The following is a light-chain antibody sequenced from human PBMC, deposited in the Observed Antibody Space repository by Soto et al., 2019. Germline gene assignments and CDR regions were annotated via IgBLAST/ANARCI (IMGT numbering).Light chain of an antibody. CDR3: QQYGSSGT. Sequence: EIVMTQSPATLSVSPGERATLSCRASQRVSILLAWYQQKPGQAPRLLIHGATTRATGIPARFSGSGSGTEFTLTISSLQSEDFAVYYCQQYGSSGTFGQGTKVDIK. J-gene: IGKJ1*01. CDR2: GAT. CDR1: QRVSIL. V-gene: IGKV3-15*01.